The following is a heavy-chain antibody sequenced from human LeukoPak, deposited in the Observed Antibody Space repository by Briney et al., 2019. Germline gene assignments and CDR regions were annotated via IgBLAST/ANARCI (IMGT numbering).Heavy chain of an antibody. J-gene: IGHJ6*02. CDR1: GFTFSQYS. V-gene: IGHV3-21*01. CDR2: ISGSSSYI. D-gene: IGHD3-3*01. Sequence: PGGSLRLSCAASGFTFSQYSMNWVRQAPGKGLEWVSSISGSSSYIYYADSVKGRFTISRDNAKNSLYLQMNSLRAEDTAVHYCARDNQLTIFGVVTWDYYYYGMDVWGQGTTVTVSS. CDR3: ARDNQLTIFGVVTWDYYYYGMDV.